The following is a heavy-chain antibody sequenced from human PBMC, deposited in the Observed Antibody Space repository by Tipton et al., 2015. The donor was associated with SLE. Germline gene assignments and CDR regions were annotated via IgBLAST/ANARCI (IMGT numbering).Heavy chain of an antibody. CDR1: GDSIKNAY. J-gene: IGHJ4*02. Sequence: TLSLTCTISGDSIKNAYWTWIRQTPGKGLEWIGYLYISGNTYSSPSLKSRVTISVDTSRNQFSLKLTSVTAADTALYYCARRQWLAAPFDYWGQGTLVTVSS. CDR2: LYISGNT. D-gene: IGHD6-19*01. CDR3: ARRQWLAAPFDY. V-gene: IGHV4-4*08.